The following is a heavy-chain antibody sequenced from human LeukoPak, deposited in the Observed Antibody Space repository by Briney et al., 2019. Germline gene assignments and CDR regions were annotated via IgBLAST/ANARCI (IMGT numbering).Heavy chain of an antibody. CDR1: GGSISSGGYS. CDR3: ATFTQTTIDYYGMDV. CDR2: IYHSGST. J-gene: IGHJ6*02. V-gene: IGHV4-30-2*01. D-gene: IGHD4-11*01. Sequence: SETLSLTCAVSGGSISSGGYSWSWIRQPPGKGLEWIGYIYHSGSTYYNPPLKSRVTISVDRSKNQFSLKLSSVTAADTAVYYCATFTQTTIDYYGMDVWGQGTTVTVSS.